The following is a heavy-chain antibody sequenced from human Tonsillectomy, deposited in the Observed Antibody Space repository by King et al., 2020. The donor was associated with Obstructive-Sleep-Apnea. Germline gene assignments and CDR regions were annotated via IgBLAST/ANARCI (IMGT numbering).Heavy chain of an antibody. CDR3: TTSLRPVRGVMVPDY. V-gene: IGHV3-15*01. CDR1: GFTFGNAW. J-gene: IGHJ4*02. D-gene: IGHD3-10*01. CDR2: VQINADGVPT. Sequence: VQLVESGGGLVKPGWSLRLSCAASGFTFGNAWMSCVRQDPGGGLEWVGRVQINADGVPTDYDESVKGRFTISRDDSKNTLYLQMNSLKIEDTAVYYCTTSLRPVRGVMVPDYWGQGTLVTVSS.